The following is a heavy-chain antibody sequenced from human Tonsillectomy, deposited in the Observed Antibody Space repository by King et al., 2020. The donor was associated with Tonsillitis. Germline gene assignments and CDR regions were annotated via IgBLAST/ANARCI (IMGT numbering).Heavy chain of an antibody. D-gene: IGHD5-18*01. J-gene: IGHJ4*02. CDR1: GFTFDDYT. Sequence: QLVQSGGVVVQPGGSLRLYCAASGFTFDDYTMHWVRQAPGKGLEWVSLISWDGGATYYADSVKGRFTISRDNSKNSLYLQMNSLRTEDTALYYCAKDLEARVYGYGPGYYFDFWGQGTLVTVSS. CDR2: ISWDGGAT. CDR3: AKDLEARVYGYGPGYYFDF. V-gene: IGHV3-43*01.